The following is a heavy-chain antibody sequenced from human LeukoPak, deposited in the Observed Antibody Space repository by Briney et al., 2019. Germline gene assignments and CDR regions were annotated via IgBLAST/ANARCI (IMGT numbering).Heavy chain of an antibody. CDR3: ARDSGVAWSGYLGPLYYYYYMDV. J-gene: IGHJ6*03. D-gene: IGHD3-3*01. Sequence: PSETLSLTCTVSGGSISSYYWSWIRQPAGKGLEWIGRIYTSGSTNYNPSLKSRVTMSVDTSKNQFSLKLSSVTAADTAVYYCARDSGVAWSGYLGPLYYYYYMDVWGKGTTVTVSS. CDR2: IYTSGST. V-gene: IGHV4-4*07. CDR1: GGSISSYY.